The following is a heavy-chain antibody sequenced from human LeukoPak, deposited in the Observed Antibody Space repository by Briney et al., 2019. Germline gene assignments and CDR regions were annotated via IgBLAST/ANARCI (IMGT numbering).Heavy chain of an antibody. Sequence: GGSLRLSCAASGFTFSSYATHGVRQAPRKGLEWVAVISYVGSNKYYADSVKGGFTISRDNSKNTLYLQMNSLRAEDTAVYYWGRGKIAAAGTIDYWGQGNLVTVSS. CDR3: GRGKIAAAGTIDY. D-gene: IGHD6-13*01. CDR2: ISYVGSNK. J-gene: IGHJ4*02. CDR1: GFTFSSYA. V-gene: IGHV3-30-3*01.